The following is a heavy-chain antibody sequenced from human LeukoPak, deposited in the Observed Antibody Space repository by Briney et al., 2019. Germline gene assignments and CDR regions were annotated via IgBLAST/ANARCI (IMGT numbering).Heavy chain of an antibody. J-gene: IGHJ5*02. CDR1: GYTFTSYY. CDR2: INPSGGST. V-gene: IGHV1-46*01. Sequence: GASVKVSCKASGYTFTSYYMHWGRQAPGQGLEWMGIINPSGGSTSYAQKFQGRVTLTRDTSTGTVYMELSSLRSEDTAVYYCARGKLLWFGELLANNWFDPWGQGTLVTVSS. D-gene: IGHD3-10*01. CDR3: ARGKLLWFGELLANNWFDP.